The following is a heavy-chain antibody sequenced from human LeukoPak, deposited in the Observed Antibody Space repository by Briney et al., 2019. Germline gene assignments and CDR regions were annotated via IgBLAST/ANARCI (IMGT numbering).Heavy chain of an antibody. CDR3: ASSSNYYDSSGPIPRGYYYYGMDV. CDR1: GGTFSSYA. V-gene: IGHV1-18*01. CDR2: ISAYNGNT. D-gene: IGHD3-22*01. J-gene: IGHJ6*02. Sequence: ASVKVSCKASGGTFSSYAISWVRQAPGQGLEWMGWISAYNGNTNYAQKLQGRVTMTTDTSTSTAYMELRSLRSDDTAVYYCASSSNYYDSSGPIPRGYYYYGMDVWGQGTTVTVSS.